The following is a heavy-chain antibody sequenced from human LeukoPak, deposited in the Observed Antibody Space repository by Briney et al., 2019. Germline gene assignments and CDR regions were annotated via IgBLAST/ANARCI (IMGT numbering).Heavy chain of an antibody. CDR2: IYPGDSDT. D-gene: IGHD4-17*01. V-gene: IGHV5-51*01. Sequence: GESLKISCKGSGYSFTSYWIGWVRQMPGKGLEWMGIIYPGDSDTRYSPSFQGQVTISADKSISTAYLQWSSLKASDTAMYYCARHVSAPPYDYGDYLLDYWGQGTLVTVSS. J-gene: IGHJ4*02. CDR3: ARHVSAPPYDYGDYLLDY. CDR1: GYSFTSYW.